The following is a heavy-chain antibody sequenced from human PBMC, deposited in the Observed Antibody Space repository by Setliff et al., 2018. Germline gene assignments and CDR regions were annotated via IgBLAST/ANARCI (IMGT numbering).Heavy chain of an antibody. D-gene: IGHD3-3*01. CDR1: GYTFISYG. V-gene: IGHV1-18*01. J-gene: IGHJ4*02. CDR2: ISGYNGKT. CDR3: ARAPRLEWILPTFDS. Sequence: ASVKVSCKTSGYTFISYGVSWVRQAPGQGLEWMGWISGYNGKTDYAQNLQGRVTMSIDTSTSTAYMGLRSLRSDDTAVYYCARAPRLEWILPTFDSWGQGTLVTV.